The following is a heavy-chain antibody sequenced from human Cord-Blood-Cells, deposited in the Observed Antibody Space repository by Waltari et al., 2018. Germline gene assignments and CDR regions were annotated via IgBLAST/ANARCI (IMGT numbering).Heavy chain of an antibody. CDR1: GYTFTSYY. Sequence: QVQLVQSGAEVKKPGASVKVPCKASGYTFTSYYLHLVRQAPGQGLEWMGWINPNSGGTNYAQKFQGRVTMTRDTSISTAYRELSRLRSDDTAVYYCARFPYYGSGSYAFDIWGQGTMVTVSS. J-gene: IGHJ3*02. V-gene: IGHV1-2*02. CDR2: INPNSGGT. D-gene: IGHD3-10*01. CDR3: ARFPYYGSGSYAFDI.